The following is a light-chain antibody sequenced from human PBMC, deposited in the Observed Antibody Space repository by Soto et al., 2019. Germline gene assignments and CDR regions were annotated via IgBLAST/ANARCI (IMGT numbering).Light chain of an antibody. V-gene: IGKV3-20*01. J-gene: IGKJ1*01. CDR3: PQYGSAPRT. CDR2: GAS. CDR1: QSVSSSF. Sequence: EVVVTKSPGTLYLSTEERATLSCRASQSVSSSFLSWYQQKPGQSPRLLIYGASGRATGIPDRFSGSGSGTDFTLTISSLEPEDCAVYYCPQYGSAPRTFAQGSKVAIK.